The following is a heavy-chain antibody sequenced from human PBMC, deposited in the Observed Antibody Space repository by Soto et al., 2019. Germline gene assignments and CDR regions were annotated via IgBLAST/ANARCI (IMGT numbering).Heavy chain of an antibody. CDR3: ARMPVSTPSNYDYPSGMAV. CDR2: IYPADSDT. Sequence: PGESLKISCKGSGYSFPSEWIGWVRQMPGKGLEWMGSIYPADSDTRYSPSFQGQVTISADKSIRSAYLEWSSLKASDSGVYYCARMPVSTPSNYDYPSGMAVWGQGTTVTVSS. CDR1: GYSFPSEW. J-gene: IGHJ6*02. D-gene: IGHD2-2*01. V-gene: IGHV5-51*01.